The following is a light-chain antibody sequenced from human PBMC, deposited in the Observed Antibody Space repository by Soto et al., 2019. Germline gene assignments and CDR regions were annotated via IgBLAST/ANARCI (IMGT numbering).Light chain of an antibody. CDR1: QSDGPW. V-gene: IGKV1-5*01. Sequence: IQMTQSPSTLSASVGARVTITGRASQSDGPWVAWYQQKPGQAPRLLSYDASTLETEVPSRFSGRGSGTEFTLTISSRQPDDFATYYCQQYNRVPLTFGGGTKVE. J-gene: IGKJ4*01. CDR2: DAS. CDR3: QQYNRVPLT.